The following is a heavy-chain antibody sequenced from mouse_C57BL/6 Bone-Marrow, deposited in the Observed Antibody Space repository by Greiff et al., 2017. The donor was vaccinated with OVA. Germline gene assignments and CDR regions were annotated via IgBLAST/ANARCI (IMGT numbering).Heavy chain of an antibody. CDR3: ARESYDGYYVSWFAY. CDR1: GYTFTSYW. J-gene: IGHJ3*01. CDR2: IDPNSGGT. D-gene: IGHD2-3*01. V-gene: IGHV1-72*01. Sequence: VQLQQPGAELVKPGASVKLSCKASGYTFTSYWMHWVKQRPGRGLEWIGRIDPNSGGTKYNEKFKSKATLTVDKPSSTAYMQLSSLTSEDSAVYDCARESYDGYYVSWFAYWGQGTLVTVSA.